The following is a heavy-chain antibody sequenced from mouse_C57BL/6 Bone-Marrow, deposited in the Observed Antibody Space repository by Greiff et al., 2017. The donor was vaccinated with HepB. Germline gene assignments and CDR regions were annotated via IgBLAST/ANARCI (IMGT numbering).Heavy chain of an antibody. V-gene: IGHV5-4*03. D-gene: IGHD1-1*02. J-gene: IGHJ3*01. CDR1: GFTFSSYA. Sequence: EVKLMESGGGLVKPGGSLKLSCAASGFTFSSYAMSWVRQTPEKRLEWVATISDGGSYTYYPDNVKGRFTISRDNAKNIRYLQMSHLKSEDTAMYYCARSYGGFGYWGQGTLVTVSA. CDR3: ARSYGGFGY. CDR2: ISDGGSYT.